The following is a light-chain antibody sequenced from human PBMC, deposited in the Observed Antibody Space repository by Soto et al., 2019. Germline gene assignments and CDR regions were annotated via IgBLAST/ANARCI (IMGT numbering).Light chain of an antibody. J-gene: IGLJ7*01. V-gene: IGLV2-23*02. CDR1: SSDVGSHNL. CDR2: EVS. Sequence: QSVLTQPASVSGSPGQSITISCTGTSSDVGSHNLVSWYQQHPGQAPKLMIYEVSKRPLGVSARFSASKSGNTASLTISGLQADDEAGYYCCSYGGSRAVFGGGTQLTVL. CDR3: CSYGGSRAV.